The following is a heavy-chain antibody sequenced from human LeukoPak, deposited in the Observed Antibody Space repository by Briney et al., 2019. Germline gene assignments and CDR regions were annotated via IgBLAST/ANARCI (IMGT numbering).Heavy chain of an antibody. J-gene: IGHJ4*02. D-gene: IGHD5-18*01. CDR1: GYTFATYS. V-gene: IGHV1-3*01. Sequence: ASVKVSCKPSGYTFATYSMHWVRQAPGQRLEWMGWVNAGNGITKSSQKFQGRVTMTRDTSASTVYMELSSLTSEDTAVYYCARGPRGYSYGSYWGQGTLVTVSS. CDR3: ARGPRGYSYGSY. CDR2: VNAGNGIT.